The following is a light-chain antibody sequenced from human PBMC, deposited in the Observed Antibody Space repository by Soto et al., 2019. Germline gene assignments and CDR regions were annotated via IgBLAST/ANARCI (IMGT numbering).Light chain of an antibody. Sequence: DVQMTQSPSTLSASVGDRVTITCRASQNIGDWLAWFQQKPGRAPKLLIYKASNLESGVPSTFSGSASGTDFTLTISSLQPADFATYYCQQYYDYSWTFGQGTKVDIK. CDR3: QQYYDYSWT. J-gene: IGKJ1*01. CDR2: KAS. V-gene: IGKV1-5*03. CDR1: QNIGDW.